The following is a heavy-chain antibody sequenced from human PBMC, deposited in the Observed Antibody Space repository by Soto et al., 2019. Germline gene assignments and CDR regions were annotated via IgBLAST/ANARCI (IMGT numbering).Heavy chain of an antibody. J-gene: IGHJ4*02. CDR1: GGSISSYY. Sequence: SETLYLTCTVSGGSISSYYWSWVRQPPGKGLEWIGYIYYSGSTNYNPSLKSRVTISVDTSKNQFSLKLSSVTAADTAVYYCARGAYYYDSSGYYYYFDYWGQGTLVTVSS. D-gene: IGHD3-22*01. V-gene: IGHV4-59*01. CDR2: IYYSGST. CDR3: ARGAYYYDSSGYYYYFDY.